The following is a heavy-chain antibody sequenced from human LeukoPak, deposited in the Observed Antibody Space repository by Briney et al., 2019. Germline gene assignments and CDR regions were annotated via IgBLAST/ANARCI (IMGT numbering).Heavy chain of an antibody. CDR1: GYTFTSYG. V-gene: IGHV1-18*01. D-gene: IGHD5-12*01. CDR3: AREGGGYDYEDWFDP. CDR2: ISAYNGNT. Sequence: GASVKVSCKASGYTFTSYGISWVRQAPGQGLEWMEWISAYNGNTNYAQKLQGRVTMTTDTSTSTAYMELRSLRSDDTAVYYCAREGGGYDYEDWFDPWGQGTLVTVSS. J-gene: IGHJ5*02.